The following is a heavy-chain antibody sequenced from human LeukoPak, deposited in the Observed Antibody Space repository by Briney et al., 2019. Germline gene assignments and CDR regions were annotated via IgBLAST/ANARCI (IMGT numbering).Heavy chain of an antibody. CDR2: IYYSGST. CDR3: ARVVPAAISYAFDI. D-gene: IGHD2-2*01. Sequence: TLSLTCTVSGGSISSGGYYWSWIRQHPGEGLEWIGYIYYSGSTYYNPSLKSRVTISVDTSKNQFSLKLSSVTAADTAVYYCARVVPAAISYAFDIWGQGTMVTVSS. CDR1: GGSISSGGYY. V-gene: IGHV4-31*03. J-gene: IGHJ3*02.